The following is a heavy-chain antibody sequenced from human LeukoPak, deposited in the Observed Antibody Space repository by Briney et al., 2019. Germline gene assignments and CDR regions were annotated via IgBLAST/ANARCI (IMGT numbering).Heavy chain of an antibody. J-gene: IGHJ4*02. CDR3: ARVPVGWLQFDY. V-gene: IGHV1-46*01. CDR2: INPSGGST. Sequence: GASVKVSCKASGYTFTSYYMHWVRQVPGQGLEWMGIINPSGGSTSYAQKFQGRVTMTRDTSTSTVYMELSSLRSEDTAVYYCARVPVGWLQFDYWGQGTLVTVSS. CDR1: GYTFTSYY. D-gene: IGHD5-24*01.